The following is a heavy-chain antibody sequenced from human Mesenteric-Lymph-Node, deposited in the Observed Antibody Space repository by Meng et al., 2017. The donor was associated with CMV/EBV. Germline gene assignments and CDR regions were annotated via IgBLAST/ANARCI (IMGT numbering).Heavy chain of an antibody. CDR3: ARLRAPGRTVEPLDY. D-gene: IGHD5-24*01. V-gene: IGHV3-66*04. J-gene: IGHJ4*02. CDR2: IFGGGDT. CDR1: GFTVSTNY. Sequence: GESLKISCAASGFTVSTNYMTWVRQAPGKGLEWVSVIFGGGDTYYADSVKGRFTISRDNAKNSLYLQMNSLRAEDTAVYYCARLRAPGRTVEPLDYWGQGTLVTVSS.